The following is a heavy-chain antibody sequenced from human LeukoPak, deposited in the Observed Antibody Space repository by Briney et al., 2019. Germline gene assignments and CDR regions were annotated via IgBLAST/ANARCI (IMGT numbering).Heavy chain of an antibody. CDR1: GYSISSGYY. CDR2: IYQSWKT. V-gene: IGHV4-38-2*02. J-gene: IGHJ4*02. Sequence: SETLSLTCSVSGYSISSGYYWGWLRQPPGKGLEWMGIIYQSWKTYCNPSLESRVTISVDTSKNQFSLKMNSMTAADTAMYYCARGLPGGQLSRYDYWGQGTLVTVSS. D-gene: IGHD6-13*01. CDR3: ARGLPGGQLSRYDY.